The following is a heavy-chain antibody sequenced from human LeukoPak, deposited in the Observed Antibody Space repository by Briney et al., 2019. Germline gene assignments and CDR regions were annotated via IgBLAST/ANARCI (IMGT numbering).Heavy chain of an antibody. V-gene: IGHV5-51*01. J-gene: IGHJ3*02. CDR1: GYSFTNYW. CDR2: IFPGDSGT. Sequence: GESLKISCKDSGYSFTNYWIGWVRQMPGKGLEVMGIIFPGDSGTRYSPSFQGKVTISADKSISTAYLQWSSLRASDTAMYYCARGMTTLTYDAFDIWGQGTMVPVSS. CDR3: ARGMTTLTYDAFDI. D-gene: IGHD4-11*01.